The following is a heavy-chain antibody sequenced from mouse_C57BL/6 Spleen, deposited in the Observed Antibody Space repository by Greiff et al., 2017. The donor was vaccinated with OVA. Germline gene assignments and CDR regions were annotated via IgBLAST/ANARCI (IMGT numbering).Heavy chain of an antibody. Sequence: EVQLQESGGGLVQPGGSLSLSCAASGFTFTDYYMSWVRQPPGKALEWLGFIRNKANGYTTEYSASVKGRFTISRDNSQSILYLQMNALRAEDSATYYCARYSITTVDAMDYWGQGTSVTVSS. D-gene: IGHD1-1*01. J-gene: IGHJ4*01. CDR1: GFTFTDYY. CDR2: IRNKANGYTT. V-gene: IGHV7-3*01. CDR3: ARYSITTVDAMDY.